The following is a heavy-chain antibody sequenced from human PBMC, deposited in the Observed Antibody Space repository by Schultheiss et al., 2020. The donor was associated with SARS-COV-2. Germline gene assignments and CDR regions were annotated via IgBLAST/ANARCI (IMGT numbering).Heavy chain of an antibody. CDR3: AREQSGSYGGLGDY. Sequence: ASVKVSCKASGYTFTGYYMHWVRQAPGQGLEWMGWINPNSGGTNYAQKFQGRVTMTRDTSISTAYMELSRLRSDDTAVYYCAREQSGSYGGLGDYWGQGTLVTVSS. CDR1: GYTFTGYY. V-gene: IGHV1-2*02. CDR2: INPNSGGT. D-gene: IGHD1-26*01. J-gene: IGHJ4*02.